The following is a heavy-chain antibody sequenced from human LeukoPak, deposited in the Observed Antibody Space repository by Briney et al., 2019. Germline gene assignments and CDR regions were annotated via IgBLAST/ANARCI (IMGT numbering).Heavy chain of an antibody. CDR2: VSGSGGRT. CDR1: GFTFSSYG. D-gene: IGHD3-10*01. J-gene: IGHJ4*02. V-gene: IGHV3-23*01. Sequence: TGGSLRLSCAASGFTFSSYGTTWVRQAPGKGLEWVSTVSGSGGRTYYADSVKGRFTISRDNSNNTLYLHMNRLRAEDTALYSCAKDGQVRGAIPHYSDSWGQGTLVTVSS. CDR3: AKDGQVRGAIPHYSDS.